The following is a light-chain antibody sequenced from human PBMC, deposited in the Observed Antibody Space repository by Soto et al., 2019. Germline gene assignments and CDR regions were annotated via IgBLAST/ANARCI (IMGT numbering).Light chain of an antibody. J-gene: IGLJ1*01. CDR2: DVS. CDR3: CSYAGSYIFYV. Sequence: QSVLTQPRSVSGSPGQSVTISCTGTSSDVGGYNYVSWYQQHPGKAQKLMIYDVSKRPSGVPDRFSGSKSGNTASLTIYGLQAEDEADYYCCSYAGSYIFYVFGTGTKVTVL. V-gene: IGLV2-11*01. CDR1: SSDVGGYNY.